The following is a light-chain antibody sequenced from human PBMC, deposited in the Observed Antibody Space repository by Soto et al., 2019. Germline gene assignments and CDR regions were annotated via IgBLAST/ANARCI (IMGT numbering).Light chain of an antibody. CDR2: QVS. CDR3: SSYTTSTSFIL. Sequence: QSALTQPASVSGSPGQSITISCTGTSSDLGGYNFVSWYQHHPGKAPKLMIYQVSNRPSGVSNRFSGSKSGNTASLTISGLQAEDEAYYYCSSYTTSTSFILFGGGTKLTVL. J-gene: IGLJ2*01. V-gene: IGLV2-14*01. CDR1: SSDLGGYNF.